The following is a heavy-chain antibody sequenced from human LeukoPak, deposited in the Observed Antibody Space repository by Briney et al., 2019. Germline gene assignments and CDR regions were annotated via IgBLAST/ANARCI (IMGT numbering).Heavy chain of an antibody. V-gene: IGHV3-7*03. CDR2: INQDGSEK. D-gene: IGHD1-26*01. J-gene: IGHJ4*02. Sequence: GGSLRLSCAASRFTFSNYWMSWVRQAPGKGLEWVANINQDGSEKYYVDSVKGRFTISRDNAKNSLYLQMNSLRAEDTAVYYCARSYGDHWGQGTLVTVSS. CDR1: RFTFSNYW. CDR3: ARSYGDH.